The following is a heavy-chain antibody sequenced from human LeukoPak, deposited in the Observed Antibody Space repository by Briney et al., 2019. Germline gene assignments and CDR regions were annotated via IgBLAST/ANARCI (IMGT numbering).Heavy chain of an antibody. D-gene: IGHD3-16*02. Sequence: PSETLFLTCAVYGGSFSGYYLSWIRQPPGKGLGWIGEINHSGSTNYNPSLKSRVTISVDTSKNQFSLKLTSVTAADTAVYYCARGRYDYVWGSYRTNYFDYWGQGTLVTVSS. J-gene: IGHJ4*02. CDR1: GGSFSGYY. CDR3: ARGRYDYVWGSYRTNYFDY. V-gene: IGHV4-34*01. CDR2: INHSGST.